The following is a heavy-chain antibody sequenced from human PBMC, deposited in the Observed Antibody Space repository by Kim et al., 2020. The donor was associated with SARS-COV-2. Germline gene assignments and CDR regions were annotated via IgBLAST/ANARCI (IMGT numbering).Heavy chain of an antibody. D-gene: IGHD5-12*01. V-gene: IGHV3-74*01. J-gene: IGHJ4*02. CDR3: AREKGRWLHFSAIDD. Sequence: DSVKGRVTISRDNAKNTLYLKMNGMRAEDTAVYYSAREKGRWLHFSAIDDWGQGTLVTVSS.